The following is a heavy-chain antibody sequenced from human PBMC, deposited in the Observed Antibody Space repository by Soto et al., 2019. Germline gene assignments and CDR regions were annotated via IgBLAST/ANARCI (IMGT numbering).Heavy chain of an antibody. J-gene: IGHJ6*03. D-gene: IGHD5-12*01. CDR2: IYPGDSDT. V-gene: IGHV5-51*01. Sequence: PGESLKISCRGSGYSFTSYWIGGWRQMPGKGLEWMGIIYPGDSDTRYSPSFQGQVTISADKSISTAYLQWSSLKASDTAMYYCARQRSGYVSDYQYYMDVWGKGTTVTVFS. CDR3: ARQRSGYVSDYQYYMDV. CDR1: GYSFTSYW.